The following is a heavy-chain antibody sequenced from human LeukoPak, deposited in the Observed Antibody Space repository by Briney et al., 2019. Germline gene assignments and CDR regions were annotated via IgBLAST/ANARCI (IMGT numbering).Heavy chain of an antibody. CDR3: ARGTYYYDSSGPLDY. CDR1: GFTFSSYS. V-gene: IGHV3-21*01. J-gene: IGHJ4*02. D-gene: IGHD3-22*01. Sequence: GGFLRLSCAASGFTFSSYSMNWVRQAPGKGLEWVSSISSSSSYIYYADSVKGRFTISRDNAKNSLYLQMNSLRAEDTAVYYCARGTYYYDSSGPLDYWGQGTLVTVSS. CDR2: ISSSSSYI.